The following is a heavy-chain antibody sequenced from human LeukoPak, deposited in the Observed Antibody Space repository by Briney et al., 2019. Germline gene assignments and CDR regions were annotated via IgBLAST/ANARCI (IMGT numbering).Heavy chain of an antibody. Sequence: GGSLRLSCAASGFTFSSYLMNWVRQAPGKGLEWVSSISSSSGYIYYADSVKGRFTISRDNAKNSLYLQMNSLRAEDTAVYYCARDWVTTTGLKYYYYMDVWGKGTTVTVSS. D-gene: IGHD1-1*01. V-gene: IGHV3-21*01. J-gene: IGHJ6*03. CDR2: ISSSSGYI. CDR1: GFTFSSYL. CDR3: ARDWVTTTGLKYYYYMDV.